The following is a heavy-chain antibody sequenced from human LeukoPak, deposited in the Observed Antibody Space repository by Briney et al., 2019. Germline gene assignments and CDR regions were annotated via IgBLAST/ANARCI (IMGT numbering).Heavy chain of an antibody. J-gene: IGHJ5*01. CDR3: AKVLIANWFDA. Sequence: GGSLRLSCAASGFTFSSYAMSWVPQTPGKGLEWVSAISGSGGSTYYADSVKGRFTISRDNSKNTLYLQMNSLRAEDTAVYYCAKVLIANWFDAWGQGTLVTVSS. D-gene: IGHD2/OR15-2a*01. CDR1: GFTFSSYA. V-gene: IGHV3-23*01. CDR2: ISGSGGST.